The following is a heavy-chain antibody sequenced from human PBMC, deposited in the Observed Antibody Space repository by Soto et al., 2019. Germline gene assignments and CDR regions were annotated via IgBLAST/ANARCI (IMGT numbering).Heavy chain of an antibody. J-gene: IGHJ4*02. CDR1: GFSLTTSGVG. Sequence: QITLKESGPPLVKPTQTLTLTCTFSGFSLTTSGVGVGWIRQPPGKALEWLALIYWDDDKRYCPSLKSRLTITKDTSKNQVVLTMTNMDPVDTATYFCAHRLTLNSNWNYGRFDYWGQGTLVTVSS. D-gene: IGHD1-7*01. CDR3: AHRLTLNSNWNYGRFDY. V-gene: IGHV2-5*02. CDR2: IYWDDDK.